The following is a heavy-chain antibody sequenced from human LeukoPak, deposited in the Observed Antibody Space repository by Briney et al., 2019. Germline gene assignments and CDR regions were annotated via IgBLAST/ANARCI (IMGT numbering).Heavy chain of an antibody. V-gene: IGHV3-30*02. CDR2: IRYDGSNK. CDR3: AKDMITMVRGAADY. CDR1: GFTFSSYG. D-gene: IGHD3-10*01. Sequence: PGGSLRLSCAASGFTFSSYGMHWVRQAPGKGLEWVAFIRYDGSNKYYADSVKGRFTISRDNSKNTLYLQMNSLRAEDTAVYYCAKDMITMVRGAADYWGQGTLVTVSS. J-gene: IGHJ4*02.